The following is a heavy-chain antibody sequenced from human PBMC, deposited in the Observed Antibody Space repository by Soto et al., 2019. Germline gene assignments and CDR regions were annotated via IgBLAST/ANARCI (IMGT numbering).Heavy chain of an antibody. D-gene: IGHD2-8*01. CDR2: IHPNSGIT. V-gene: IGHV1-2*02. J-gene: IGHJ4*02. CDR1: GYSFIDYF. CDR3: ARDMRRGMRVEQPDY. Sequence: QVQLVQSGAEVKKPGASMKVSCKASGYSFIDYFMHWVRQAPGQGLQWVGSIHPNSGITKFSPEFLGRVTMTRDTSLTTAYVERDGRTSDDTGMYFCARDMRRGMRVEQPDYWGQGTLLTVSS.